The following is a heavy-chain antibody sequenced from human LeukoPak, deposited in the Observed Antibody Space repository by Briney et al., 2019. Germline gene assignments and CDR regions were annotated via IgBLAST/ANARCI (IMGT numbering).Heavy chain of an antibody. J-gene: IGHJ4*02. D-gene: IGHD3-16*02. CDR3: ARDPCYTFGGVIVGLC. CDR2: ISSSSSYI. V-gene: IGHV3-21*01. Sequence: GGSLRLSCAASGFTFSSYSMNWVRQAPGKGLEWVSSISSSSSYIYYADSVKGRFTISRDNAKNSLYLQMNSLRAEDTAVYYCARDPCYTFGGVIVGLCWGQGTLVTVSS. CDR1: GFTFSSYS.